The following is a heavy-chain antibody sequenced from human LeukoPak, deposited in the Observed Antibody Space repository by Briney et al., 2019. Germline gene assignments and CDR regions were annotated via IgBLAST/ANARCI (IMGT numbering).Heavy chain of an antibody. D-gene: IGHD1-26*01. V-gene: IGHV1-46*01. CDR2: INPSGGST. CDR3: ARDGQYSGSYQSSYYYYYMDV. J-gene: IGHJ6*03. Sequence: GASVKVSCKASGYTFTSYYMHWVRQAPGQGLEWMGIINPSGGSTSYAQKFQGRVTMTRDTSTSTVYMELSSLRSEDTAVYYCARDGQYSGSYQSSYYYYYMDVWGKGTTVTISS. CDR1: GYTFTSYY.